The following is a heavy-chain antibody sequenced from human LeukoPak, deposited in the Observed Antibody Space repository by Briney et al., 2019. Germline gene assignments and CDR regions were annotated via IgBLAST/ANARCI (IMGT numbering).Heavy chain of an antibody. CDR1: GFTFSSYW. D-gene: IGHD6-19*01. V-gene: IGHV3-7*03. CDR2: IKQDGGEK. Sequence: PGGSLRLSCAASGFTFSSYWMCWVRQAPGKGLEWVANIKQDGGEKYYVDSVKGRFTISRDNAKNSLYLQMNSLRAEDTAVYYCARDRTGSSGWYDVLYYYGMDVWGQGTTVTVSS. CDR3: ARDRTGSSGWYDVLYYYGMDV. J-gene: IGHJ6*02.